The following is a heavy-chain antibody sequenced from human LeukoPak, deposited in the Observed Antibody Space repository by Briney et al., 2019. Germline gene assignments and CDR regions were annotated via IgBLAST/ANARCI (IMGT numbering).Heavy chain of an antibody. D-gene: IGHD3-22*01. CDR3: ARAYYDSSATGGY. CDR2: ISSSSSYI. V-gene: IGHV3-21*01. J-gene: IGHJ4*02. Sequence: GGSLRLSCAASGFTFSSYSVNWVRQAPGKGLEWVSSISSSSSYIYYADSVKGRFTISRDNAKNSLYLQMNSLRAEDTAVYYCARAYYDSSATGGYWGQGTLVTVSS. CDR1: GFTFSSYS.